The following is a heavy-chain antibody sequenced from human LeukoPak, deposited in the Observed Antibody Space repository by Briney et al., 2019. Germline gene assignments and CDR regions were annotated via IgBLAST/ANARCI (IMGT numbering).Heavy chain of an antibody. CDR3: ARQRCNGGSCYDDY. D-gene: IGHD2-15*01. CDR2: IYYSGST. V-gene: IGHV4-59*08. CDR1: GGSISGYH. J-gene: IGHJ4*02. Sequence: PSETLSLTCTVSGGSISGYHWNWSRQPPGKGLEWIGDIYYSGSTNYNPSLKSRVTISLDTSKNQFSLNLNSVTAADTAVYYCARQRCNGGSCYDDYWGQGTLVTVSS.